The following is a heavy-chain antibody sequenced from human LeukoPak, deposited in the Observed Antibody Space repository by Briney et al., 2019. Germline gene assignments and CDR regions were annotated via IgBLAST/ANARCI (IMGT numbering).Heavy chain of an antibody. D-gene: IGHD3-22*01. CDR2: ISSSSSYI. Sequence: PGGSLRLSCAASGFTFSSYSMNWVRQAPGKGLEWVSSISSSSSYIYYADSVKGRFTISRDNAKNSLYLQMNSLRAEDTAVYSCAAGSSGSYYYFDYWGLGTLVTVSS. CDR3: AAGSSGSYYYFDY. J-gene: IGHJ4*02. CDR1: GFTFSSYS. V-gene: IGHV3-21*01.